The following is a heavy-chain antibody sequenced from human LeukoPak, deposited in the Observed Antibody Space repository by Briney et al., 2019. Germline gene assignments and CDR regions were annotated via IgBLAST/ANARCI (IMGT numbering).Heavy chain of an antibody. D-gene: IGHD7-27*01. CDR2: INPSGGST. V-gene: IGHV1-46*01. Sequence: GASVKVSCKASGYTFTSYYMHWVRQAPGQGLEWMGIINPSGGSTSYAQKFQGRVTMTRDTSTSTVYMELSSLRPEDTAVYYCARAQLGRDWFDPWGQGTLVTVSS. CDR3: ARAQLGRDWFDP. CDR1: GYTFTSYY. J-gene: IGHJ5*02.